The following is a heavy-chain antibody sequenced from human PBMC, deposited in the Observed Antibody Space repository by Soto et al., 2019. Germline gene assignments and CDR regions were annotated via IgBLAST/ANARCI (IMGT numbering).Heavy chain of an antibody. CDR3: ARDRFEYSSSSRVLDY. D-gene: IGHD6-6*01. CDR1: GYTFTSYG. CDR2: ISAYNGNT. V-gene: IGHV1-18*01. Sequence: SVKVSCKASGYTFTSYGISWVRQAPGQGLEWMGWISAYNGNTNYAQKLQGRVTMTTDTSTSTAYMELRSLRSDDTAVYYCARDRFEYSSSSRVLDYWGQGTLVTVSS. J-gene: IGHJ4*02.